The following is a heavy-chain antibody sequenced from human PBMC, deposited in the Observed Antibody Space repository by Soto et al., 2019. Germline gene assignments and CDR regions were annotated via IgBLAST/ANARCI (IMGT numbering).Heavy chain of an antibody. CDR1: GYTFTGYY. CDR3: AREAISGWSPHDY. J-gene: IGHJ4*02. V-gene: IGHV1-2*02. Sequence: ASVKVSCKASGYTFTGYYMHWVRQAPGQGLECMGWINPNSGGTNYAQKFQGRVTMTRDTSISTAFMELSGLRFDDTAVYYCAREAISGWSPHDYWGQGTRVTSPQ. CDR2: INPNSGGT. D-gene: IGHD6-19*01.